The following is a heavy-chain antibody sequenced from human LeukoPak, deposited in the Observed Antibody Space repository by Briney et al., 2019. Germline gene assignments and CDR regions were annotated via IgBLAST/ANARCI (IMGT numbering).Heavy chain of an antibody. CDR1: GYTFTSYD. CDR3: ARDSSIVGATKGVGFDY. Sequence: ASVKVSCKASGYTFTSYDINWVRQATGQGLEWMGWMNPNSGNTGYAQKFQGRVTMTRDTSTSTVYMELSSLRSEDTAVYYCARDSSIVGATKGVGFDYWGQGTLVTVSS. V-gene: IGHV1-8*01. D-gene: IGHD1-26*01. J-gene: IGHJ4*02. CDR2: MNPNSGNT.